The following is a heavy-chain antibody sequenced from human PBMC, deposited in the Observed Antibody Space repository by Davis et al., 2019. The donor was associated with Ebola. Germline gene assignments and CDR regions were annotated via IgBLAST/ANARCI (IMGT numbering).Heavy chain of an antibody. CDR3: ARHSGWYYTMDV. V-gene: IGHV3-53*01. Sequence: GESLKISCAASGFTVATYYMSWVRPAPGKGLEWVSVLYSGGYTDYADSVKGRFTISSDESKNTVYLQMNSLRTDDTAVYYCARHSGWYYTMDVWGRGTTVTVSS. J-gene: IGHJ6*04. CDR2: LYSGGYT. D-gene: IGHD6-19*01. CDR1: GFTVATYY.